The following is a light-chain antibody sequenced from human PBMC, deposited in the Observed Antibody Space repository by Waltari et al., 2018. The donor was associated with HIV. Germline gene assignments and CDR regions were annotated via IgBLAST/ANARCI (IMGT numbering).Light chain of an antibody. CDR2: LGS. Sequence: DIVMTQSPLSLPVTPGEPAPISCRSSQSLLHSNGYNYLDWYLQKPGQSPQLLIYLGSNRASGVPDRFSGSGSGTDFTLKISRVEAEDVGVYYCMQAQQTPPTFGQGTKVEIK. CDR1: QSLLHSNGYNY. J-gene: IGKJ1*01. V-gene: IGKV2-28*01. CDR3: MQAQQTPPT.